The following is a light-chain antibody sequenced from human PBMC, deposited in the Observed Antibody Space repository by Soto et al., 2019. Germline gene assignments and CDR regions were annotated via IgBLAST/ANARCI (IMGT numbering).Light chain of an antibody. CDR2: DAY. Sequence: EIVMTQSPATLSVSPGDRATLSCRASQGVGSTLAWYRQQPGQAPRLLIYDAYIRASGVPARFSGSGSGTDFTLTISSLEPEDFAVYYCQQRSNWPGTFGQGTKVDIK. V-gene: IGKV3D-11*01. J-gene: IGKJ1*01. CDR1: QGVGST. CDR3: QQRSNWPGT.